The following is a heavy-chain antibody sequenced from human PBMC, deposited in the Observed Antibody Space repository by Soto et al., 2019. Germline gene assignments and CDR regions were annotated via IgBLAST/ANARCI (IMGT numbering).Heavy chain of an antibody. Sequence: SETLSLTCSVYGASFSGYYWSWIRQSPGKGLEWIGEIHHSGSTHYNPSLKSRLTFSIDESQSQFYMMLTSVTAADTALYFCERGHSTSGYDSWGQGSLVTVSS. J-gene: IGHJ4*02. CDR1: GASFSGYY. V-gene: IGHV4-34*01. D-gene: IGHD2-15*01. CDR2: IHHSGST. CDR3: ERGHSTSGYDS.